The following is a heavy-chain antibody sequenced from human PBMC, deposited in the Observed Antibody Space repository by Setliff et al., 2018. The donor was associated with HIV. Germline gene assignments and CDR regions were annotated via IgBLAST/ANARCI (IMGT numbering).Heavy chain of an antibody. CDR2: IKQDGSVK. CDR1: GFTFSTYW. Sequence: GGSLRLSCAASGFTFSTYWMNWVRQAPGKGLEWVANIKQDGSVKYYVDSVKGRFTISRDNAQNSLYLQMNSLRVEDSAVYHCARSLWGFVRNAAFEIWGQGTMVTVSS. D-gene: IGHD3-16*01. V-gene: IGHV3-7*01. J-gene: IGHJ3*02. CDR3: ARSLWGFVRNAAFEI.